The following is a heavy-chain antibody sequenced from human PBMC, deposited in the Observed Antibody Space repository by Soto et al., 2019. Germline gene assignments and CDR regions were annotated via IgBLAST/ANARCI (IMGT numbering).Heavy chain of an antibody. Sequence: SETLSLTCTVSGGSISTSSYHWAWIRQPPGKGLEWIASIYYSGSTYYNPSLKSRATISVDTSKNQFSLKLTSVTAADTAVYYCAREYESSPTDWGQGTLVTSPQ. CDR1: GGSISTSSYH. CDR2: IYYSGST. CDR3: AREYESSPTD. D-gene: IGHD6-13*01. V-gene: IGHV4-39*02. J-gene: IGHJ4*02.